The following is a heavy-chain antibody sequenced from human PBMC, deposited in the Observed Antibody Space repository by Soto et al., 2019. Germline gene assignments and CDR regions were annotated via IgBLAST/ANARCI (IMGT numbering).Heavy chain of an antibody. Sequence: PGESLKISCKGSGYTFTNYWIGWVRQRPGKGLEWMGIIYPGDSDTKYNPSFQGQVTISADKSITTTYLRWTSLKASDTAIYYCEASTFYYGIDVWGQGTMVSVSS. CDR2: IYPGDSDT. CDR3: EASTFYYGIDV. V-gene: IGHV5-51*01. CDR1: GYTFTNYW. J-gene: IGHJ6*02.